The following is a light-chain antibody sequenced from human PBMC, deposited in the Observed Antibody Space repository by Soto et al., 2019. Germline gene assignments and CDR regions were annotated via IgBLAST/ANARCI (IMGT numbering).Light chain of an antibody. CDR3: QQYTNVPV. Sequence: DIQMTQSPSSLSAYVGDRVTITCRASQGISNYLAWYQQIPGKVPKLLISAASTLQSGVPSRFSGSGSGTDFTLTISSLQPEDVAPYYCQQYTNVPVFGGEPKVEIK. CDR1: QGISNY. CDR2: AAS. J-gene: IGKJ4*01. V-gene: IGKV1-27*01.